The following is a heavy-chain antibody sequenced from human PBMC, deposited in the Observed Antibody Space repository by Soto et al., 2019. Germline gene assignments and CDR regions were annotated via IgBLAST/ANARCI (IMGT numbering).Heavy chain of an antibody. CDR3: ARGGHIAVVTASFDY. V-gene: IGHV1-3*01. CDR1: GYTFTSYA. Sequence: ASVKVSCKASGYTFTSYAMHWVRQAPGQRLEWMGWINAGSGDTEYSEKFQGRVTMTRDTSATTAYMELSSLRSDDTAVYYCARGGHIAVVTASFDYWGQGTLVTVSS. J-gene: IGHJ4*02. CDR2: INAGSGDT. D-gene: IGHD2-21*02.